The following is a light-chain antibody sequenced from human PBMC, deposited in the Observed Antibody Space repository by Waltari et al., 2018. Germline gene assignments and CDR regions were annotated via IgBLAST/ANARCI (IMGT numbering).Light chain of an antibody. V-gene: IGKV1-33*01. CDR3: QQYDHMPIT. CDR2: DAS. Sequence: DTQMTQSPPSLSASVGDRVTITCQASQDIANYLGWYQKKPGKAPKLLIYDASTLAKGVPSRFSGRGSGTDFTLIITGLQPEDVATYYCQQYDHMPITFGQGTRAEIE. CDR1: QDIANY. J-gene: IGKJ5*01.